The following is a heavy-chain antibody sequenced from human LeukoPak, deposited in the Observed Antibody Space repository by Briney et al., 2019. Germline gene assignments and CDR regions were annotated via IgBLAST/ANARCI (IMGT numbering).Heavy chain of an antibody. D-gene: IGHD1-26*01. J-gene: IGHJ4*02. CDR3: AKEGHSGSYYSFYSIDY. CDR1: XFIFSVCV. CDR2: ISFNGSNK. Sequence: PGMSLSLPCAACXFIFSVCVMLGLPQAPERGLVGLAVISFNGSNKYHTVSVKGRFTISRDNSKNTYLQMNSLRADDTAVYYCAKEGHSGSYYSFYSIDYWGQGTLVTVSS. V-gene: IGHV3-30*18.